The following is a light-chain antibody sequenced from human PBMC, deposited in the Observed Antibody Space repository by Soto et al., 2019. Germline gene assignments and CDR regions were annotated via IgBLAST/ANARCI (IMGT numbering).Light chain of an antibody. CDR1: QTISNL. CDR3: QQYNTGPVT. CDR2: KAS. J-gene: IGKJ1*01. Sequence: IQMNQSPSTLSASVGDRVTITCRASQTISNLLAWYQQKPGKAPKLLIYKASTLESRVPSRFSGSGSGTEFTLTISSLQSEDFAVYYCQQYNTGPVTFGEGTKVDIK. V-gene: IGKV1-5*03.